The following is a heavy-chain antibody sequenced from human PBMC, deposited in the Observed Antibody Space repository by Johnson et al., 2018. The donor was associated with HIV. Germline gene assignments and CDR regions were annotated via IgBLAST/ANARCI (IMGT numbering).Heavy chain of an antibody. D-gene: IGHD7-27*01. CDR1: GFRFDDYG. Sequence: VQLVESGGGVVRPGGSLRLSCEGSGFRFDDYGMSWVRQAPGKGLDWVSGVNWNGVSTNYADSVKGRFRISRDNVKHSLYLQMDSLRAEDTAFYYWARDPRTKDSRLTGDFGAFDIWGQGTMVIVSS. J-gene: IGHJ3*02. CDR2: VNWNGVST. V-gene: IGHV3-20*04. CDR3: ARDPRTKDSRLTGDFGAFDI.